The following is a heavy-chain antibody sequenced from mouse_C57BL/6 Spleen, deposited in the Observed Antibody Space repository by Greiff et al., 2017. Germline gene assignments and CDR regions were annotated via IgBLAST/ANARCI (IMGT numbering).Heavy chain of an antibody. CDR1: GFTFSSYA. D-gene: IGHD1-1*01. V-gene: IGHV5-9-1*02. CDR2: ISSGGDFI. CDR3: TRDSSYDYCYMDF. J-gene: IGHJ4*01. Sequence: EVKLVESGEGLVKPGGSLKLSCAASGFTFSSYAMSWVRQTPEKRLEWVAYISSGGDFIYCADTVKGRVTIARDNASNTLYLQMSILKHEDTAMYYCTRDSSYDYCYMDFWGKGTSVTVSS.